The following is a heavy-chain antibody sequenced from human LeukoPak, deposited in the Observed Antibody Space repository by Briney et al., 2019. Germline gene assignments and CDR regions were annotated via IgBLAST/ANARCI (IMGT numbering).Heavy chain of an antibody. CDR3: ARRMNSGYDWHY. Sequence: ASVTVSCKASGYTFTGYYMHWVRQPPAQGLEWMGCINPNSGGTNYAQKFQGRVTMTRDTSISTAYMELSRLRSDDTAVYYCARRMNSGYDWHYWGQGTLVTVSS. D-gene: IGHD5-12*01. J-gene: IGHJ4*02. V-gene: IGHV1-2*02. CDR2: INPNSGGT. CDR1: GYTFTGYY.